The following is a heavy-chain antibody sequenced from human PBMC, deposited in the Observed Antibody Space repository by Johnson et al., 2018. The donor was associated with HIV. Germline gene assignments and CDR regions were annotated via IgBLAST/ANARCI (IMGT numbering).Heavy chain of an antibody. Sequence: QMQLVESGGGVVQPGRSLRLSCAASGFSFSDYYMSWIRQAPGKGLEWVSYISSSGSTIYYADSVKGRFTISRDSSKNTLYLQMNSLRAEDTAVYYCARAPGFSRAFDIWGQGTMVTVSS. CDR2: ISSSGSTI. CDR1: GFSFSDYY. J-gene: IGHJ3*02. D-gene: IGHD3-10*01. V-gene: IGHV3-11*04. CDR3: ARAPGFSRAFDI.